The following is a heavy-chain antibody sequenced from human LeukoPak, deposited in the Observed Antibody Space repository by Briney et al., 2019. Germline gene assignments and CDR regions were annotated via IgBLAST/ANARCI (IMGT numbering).Heavy chain of an antibody. Sequence: SETLSLTCTVSGGSISGYYCSWIRQPAGKGLEWIGLIYTSGSTNYNPSLKSRVTMSVDTSKNQFSLKLSSVTAADTAVYYCARGDVGYCSSTSCYDAFDIWGQGTMVTVSS. CDR2: IYTSGST. CDR1: GGSISGYY. CDR3: ARGDVGYCSSTSCYDAFDI. J-gene: IGHJ3*02. D-gene: IGHD2-2*01. V-gene: IGHV4-4*07.